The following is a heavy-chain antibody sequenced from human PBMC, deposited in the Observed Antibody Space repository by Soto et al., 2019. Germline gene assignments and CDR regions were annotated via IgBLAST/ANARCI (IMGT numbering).Heavy chain of an antibody. CDR3: ARHERITIFGVVIENYYMDV. D-gene: IGHD3-3*01. Sequence: PGKGLEWIGYIYYSGSTNYNPSLKSRVTISVDTSKNQFSLKLSSVTAADTAVYYCARHERITIFGVVIENYYMDVWGKGTTVTVSS. CDR2: IYYSGST. V-gene: IGHV4-59*08. J-gene: IGHJ6*03.